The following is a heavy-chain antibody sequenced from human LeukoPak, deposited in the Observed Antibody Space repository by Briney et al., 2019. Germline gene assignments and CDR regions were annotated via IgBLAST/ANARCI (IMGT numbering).Heavy chain of an antibody. CDR3: AKEGVVPAVRYYYYYYGMDV. CDR2: MSGSGGST. D-gene: IGHD2-2*01. CDR1: GFTFSSYA. J-gene: IGHJ6*02. V-gene: IGHV3-23*01. Sequence: GGSLRLSCAASGFTFSSYAMGWVRQAPGKGLEWVSAMSGSGGSTYYADSVKGRFTISRDNSKNTLYLQMNSLRAEDTAVYYCAKEGVVPAVRYYYYYYGMDVWGQGTTVTVSS.